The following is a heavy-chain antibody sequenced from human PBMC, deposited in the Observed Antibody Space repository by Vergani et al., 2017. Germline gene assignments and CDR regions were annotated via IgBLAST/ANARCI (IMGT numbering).Heavy chain of an antibody. V-gene: IGHV1-2*02. D-gene: IGHD1-14*01. CDR3: ASXNWNHVRPIYAFDI. Sequence: QVQLVQSGAEVKKPGASVQVSCKASGYTFTGYYMHWVRQAPGQGLEWMGWINPNSGGTNYAQKFQGRVTMTRDTSISTAYMELSRPRSDDTAVYYCASXNWNHVRPIYAFDIWGQGTMVTVSS. J-gene: IGHJ3*02. CDR1: GYTFTGYY. CDR2: INPNSGGT.